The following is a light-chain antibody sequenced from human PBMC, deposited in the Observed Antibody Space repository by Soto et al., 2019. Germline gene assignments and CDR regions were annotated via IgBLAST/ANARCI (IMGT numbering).Light chain of an antibody. Sequence: QSVLTQPPSASGSPGQSVTISCTGTSSDVGGYNFVSWYQQHPGKAPKLMIYEVSKRPSGVPDRFSGYKSGNTASLTVAGLQADDEADYYCTSYAGSNSPVVFGGGTKLTVL. J-gene: IGLJ2*01. V-gene: IGLV2-8*01. CDR1: SSDVGGYNF. CDR3: TSYAGSNSPVV. CDR2: EVS.